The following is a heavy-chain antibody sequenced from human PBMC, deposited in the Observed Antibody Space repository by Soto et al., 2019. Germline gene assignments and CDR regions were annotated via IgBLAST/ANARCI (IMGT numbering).Heavy chain of an antibody. CDR2: ISGSGGST. Sequence: EVQLLESGGGLVQPGGSLRLSCAASGCTFSSYAMSWVRQAPGKGLEWVSAISGSGGSTYYADSVKGRFTISRDNSKNTLYLQMNSLRAEDTAVYYCAKDNRRTPLYFQHWGQGTLVTVSS. CDR1: GCTFSSYA. CDR3: AKDNRRTPLYFQH. J-gene: IGHJ1*01. V-gene: IGHV3-23*01.